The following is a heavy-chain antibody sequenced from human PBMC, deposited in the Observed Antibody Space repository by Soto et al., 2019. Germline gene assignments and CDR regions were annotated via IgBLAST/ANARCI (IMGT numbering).Heavy chain of an antibody. J-gene: IGHJ4*02. CDR3: ARGVTAGVDY. CDR2: MQPSSGRT. D-gene: IGHD1-26*01. CDR1: GYSFTSLD. V-gene: IGHV1-8*01. Sequence: ASVKVSCKASGYSFTSLDINWVRQTTGQGLEWMGWMQPSSGRTGYAQKFQGRVTMTRDTSINTAYMGLSSLTSDDTAFYYCARGVTAGVDYWGQGTLVTVSS.